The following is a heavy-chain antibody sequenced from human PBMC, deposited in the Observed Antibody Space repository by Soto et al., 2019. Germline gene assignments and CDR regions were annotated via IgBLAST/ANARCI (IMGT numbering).Heavy chain of an antibody. CDR3: AREGSYSAYNFAHGIQLWSFDF. Sequence: SETLSLTCTVSGGSINTFYWNWVRQPAGKGLEWIGCIFSSGSTSFNPSLESRVAMSVDTSKNHFSLNLSSVTAADMAVYYCAREGSYSAYNFAHGIQLWSFDFWGQGALVTVSS. J-gene: IGHJ4*02. V-gene: IGHV4-4*07. D-gene: IGHD5-12*01. CDR2: IFSSGST. CDR1: GGSINTFY.